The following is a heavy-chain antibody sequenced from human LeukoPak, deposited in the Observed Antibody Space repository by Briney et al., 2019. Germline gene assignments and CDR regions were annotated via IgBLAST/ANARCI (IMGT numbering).Heavy chain of an antibody. CDR2: ISGSVSST. V-gene: IGHV3-23*01. Sequence: GGSLRLSCAASGFTFSYYAMSWVRQAPGKGLEWVSSISGSVSSTYYADSVKGRFTISRDNSKNTLYLQMNSLRAEDTAVYYCTKDQRGYGRIVDYWGQGTLVTISS. CDR3: TKDQRGYGRIVDY. D-gene: IGHD3-10*01. J-gene: IGHJ4*02. CDR1: GFTFSYYA.